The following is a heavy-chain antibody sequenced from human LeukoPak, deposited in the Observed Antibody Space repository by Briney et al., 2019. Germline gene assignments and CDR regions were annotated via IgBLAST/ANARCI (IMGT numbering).Heavy chain of an antibody. CDR3: ARRDGYNSSPPDY. Sequence: GRSLRLSCAASGFTFSSYGMHWVRQAPGKGLEWVAVISYDGSNKYYADSVKGRFTISRDNSKNTLYLQMNSLRAEDTAVYYCARRDGYNSSPPDYWGQGTLVTVSS. J-gene: IGHJ4*02. CDR2: ISYDGSNK. D-gene: IGHD5-24*01. CDR1: GFTFSSYG. V-gene: IGHV3-30*03.